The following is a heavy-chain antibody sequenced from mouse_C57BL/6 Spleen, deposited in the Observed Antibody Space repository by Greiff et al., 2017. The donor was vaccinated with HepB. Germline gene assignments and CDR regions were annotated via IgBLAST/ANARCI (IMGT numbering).Heavy chain of an antibody. CDR3: TRWLPLYAMDY. CDR2: IDPETGGT. J-gene: IGHJ4*01. CDR1: GYTFTDYE. D-gene: IGHD2-2*01. Sequence: VQLQQSGAELVRPGASVTLSCKASGYTFTDYEMHWVKQTPVHGLEWIGAIDPETGGTAYNQKFKGKAILTADKSSSTAYMELRSLTSEDSAVYYCTRWLPLYAMDYWSQGTSVTVSS. V-gene: IGHV1-15*01.